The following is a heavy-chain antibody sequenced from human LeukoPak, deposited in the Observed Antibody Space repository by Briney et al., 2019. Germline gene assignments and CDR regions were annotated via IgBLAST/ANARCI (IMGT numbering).Heavy chain of an antibody. Sequence: ASVKVSCKASGYTFTSYGISWVRQAPGQGLEWVGWISAYSGNTNYAQKLQGRVTMTIDTSTSTAYMELRSLRSDDTAVYYCARGVGYLVRGVIITTYDAFDIWGQGTMVTVSS. D-gene: IGHD3-10*01. V-gene: IGHV1-18*01. CDR3: ARGVGYLVRGVIITTYDAFDI. CDR2: ISAYSGNT. CDR1: GYTFTSYG. J-gene: IGHJ3*02.